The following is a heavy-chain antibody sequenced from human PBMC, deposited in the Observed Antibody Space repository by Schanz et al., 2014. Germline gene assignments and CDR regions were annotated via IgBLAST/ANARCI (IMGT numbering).Heavy chain of an antibody. CDR3: AKGLGATNPCS. J-gene: IGHJ5*02. CDR1: GDSFISYY. CDR2: IFHSGNT. Sequence: QVLLQESGPGLVKPSETLSLTCTVSGDSFISYYWSWIRQPPGKGLEWIGYIFHSGNTNYNPSLKSRLTISLDTSKNQFSLRLSSVTTADTAVYYCAKGLGATNPCSWGQGTLVTVSS. D-gene: IGHD5-12*01. V-gene: IGHV4-59*03.